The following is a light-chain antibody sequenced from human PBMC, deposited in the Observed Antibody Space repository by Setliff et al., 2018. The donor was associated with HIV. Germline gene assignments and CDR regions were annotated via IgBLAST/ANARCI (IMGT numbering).Light chain of an antibody. J-gene: IGKJ1*01. CDR3: LQYYSNQAWT. CDR2: WAS. V-gene: IGKV4-1*01. CDR1: QSILYSSNNKNY. Sequence: DIVMTQSPDSLTVSLGGRATINCKSSQSILYSSNNKNYLAWYQQRPGQPPKLLIYWASTRESGVPDRFSGSGSGTDFTLTISRLRAEDVALYYCLQYYSNQAWTFGQGTKV.